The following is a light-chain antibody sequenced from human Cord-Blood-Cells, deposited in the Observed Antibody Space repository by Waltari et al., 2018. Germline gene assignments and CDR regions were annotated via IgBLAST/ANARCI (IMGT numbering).Light chain of an antibody. V-gene: IGLV2-14*01. Sequence: QSALTQPASVSGSPGQSITISCPGTSSAVGGYNSVSWYQQHPGRAPKLMIYDVSNRPSGVSNRFSGSKSGNTASLTISGLQAEDEADYYCSSYTSSSTLYVFGTGTKVTVL. CDR2: DVS. CDR1: SSAVGGYNS. CDR3: SSYTSSSTLYV. J-gene: IGLJ1*01.